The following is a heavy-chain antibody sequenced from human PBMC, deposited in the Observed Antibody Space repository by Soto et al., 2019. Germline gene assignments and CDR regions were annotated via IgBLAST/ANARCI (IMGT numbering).Heavy chain of an antibody. CDR3: TRDRGAVAGPYYFDY. Sequence: GGSLRLSCTASGFTFGDYAMSWFRQAPGKGLEWVGFIRSKAYGGTTEYAASVKGRFTISRDDSKSIAYLQMNSLKTEDTAVYYCTRDRGAVAGPYYFDYWGQGTLVTVSS. D-gene: IGHD6-19*01. CDR2: IRSKAYGGTT. J-gene: IGHJ4*02. V-gene: IGHV3-49*03. CDR1: GFTFGDYA.